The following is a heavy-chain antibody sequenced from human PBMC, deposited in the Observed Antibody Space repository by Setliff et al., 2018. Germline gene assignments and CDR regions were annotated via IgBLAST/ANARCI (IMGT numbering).Heavy chain of an antibody. D-gene: IGHD1-26*01. Sequence: KPSETLSLTCTVSGDSISSGDYFWSWIRQPPGKGLEWIAYIYHSGSAYYNPSLKSRVTMSVDTSKNQFSLHLTSVTAADTAVYYCAREVGTSTSSDAFDVWGQGMMVT. CDR3: AREVGTSTSSDAFDV. J-gene: IGHJ3*01. CDR1: GDSISSGDYF. CDR2: IYHSGSA. V-gene: IGHV4-30-4*08.